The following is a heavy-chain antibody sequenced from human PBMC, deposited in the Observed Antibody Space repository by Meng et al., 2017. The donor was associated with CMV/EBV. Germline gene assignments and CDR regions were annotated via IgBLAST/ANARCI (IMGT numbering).Heavy chain of an antibody. J-gene: IGHJ4*02. CDR3: RTVTDDY. CDR1: GFTFSSYG. CDR2: IRYDGSNK. V-gene: IGHV3-30*02. Sequence: GESLKISCAASGFTFSSYGMHWVRQAPGKGLEWVAFIRYDGSNKYYADSVKGRFTISRDNSKNTLYLQMNSLRAEDTAVYYCRTVTDDYWGQGTLVTVLL. D-gene: IGHD4-17*01.